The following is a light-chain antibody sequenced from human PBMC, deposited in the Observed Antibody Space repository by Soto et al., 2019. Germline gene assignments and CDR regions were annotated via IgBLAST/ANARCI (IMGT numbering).Light chain of an antibody. V-gene: IGKV3-11*01. J-gene: IGKJ1*01. CDR1: QSVSNNY. CDR3: QQRSHWRT. CDR2: GAS. Sequence: EIVLTKSPGTMSLSPGERATLSCRASQSVSNNYLAWYQQKPGQAPRLLIYGASNRATGIPTRFSGSGSGTDFTLTISSLEPEDFAIYYCQQRSHWRTFGQGTKVDIK.